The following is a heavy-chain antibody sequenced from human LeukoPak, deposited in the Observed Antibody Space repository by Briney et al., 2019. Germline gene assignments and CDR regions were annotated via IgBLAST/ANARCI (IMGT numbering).Heavy chain of an antibody. Sequence: GASVKVSCKASGYTFTSYYMHWVRQAPGQGLEWMGTINPSSGSRSYAQKFQGRVTMTRDTSTNMVYMELSSLRSEDTAVYFCARDACSSTICQAGGNWFDPWGQGTLVIVS. CDR1: GYTFTSYY. CDR2: INPSSGSR. V-gene: IGHV1-46*01. CDR3: ARDACSSTICQAGGNWFDP. J-gene: IGHJ5*02. D-gene: IGHD2-2*01.